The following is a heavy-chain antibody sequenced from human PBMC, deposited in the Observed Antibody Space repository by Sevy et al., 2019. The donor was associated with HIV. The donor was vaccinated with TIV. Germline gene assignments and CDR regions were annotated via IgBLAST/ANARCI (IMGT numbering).Heavy chain of an antibody. CDR1: GFTFNTHA. Sequence: GGSLRLSCAASGFTFNTHAMNWVRQAPGKGLEWVSGLSGSGGSIYYADSVKGRFTISRDNSRNTLYLQMNSLRAEDTAVYYCAKDRIWELGDSFDVWGQGTMVTVSS. J-gene: IGHJ3*01. D-gene: IGHD1-26*01. CDR2: LSGSGGSI. CDR3: AKDRIWELGDSFDV. V-gene: IGHV3-23*01.